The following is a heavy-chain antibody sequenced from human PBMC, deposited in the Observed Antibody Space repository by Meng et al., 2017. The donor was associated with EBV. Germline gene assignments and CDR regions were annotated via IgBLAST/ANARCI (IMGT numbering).Heavy chain of an antibody. CDR1: WFSLSTRGVG. V-gene: IGHV2-5*02. Sequence: QITLKDSVPTLVKPSQTLPLTCTFSWFSLSTRGVGVGWIRQPPGKALEWLALIYWDDDKRYSPSLKSRLTITKDTSKNQVVLTMTNMDPVDAATYYCAHIIAARPFDYWGQGTLVTVSS. CDR3: AHIIAARPFDY. CDR2: IYWDDDK. J-gene: IGHJ4*02. D-gene: IGHD6-6*01.